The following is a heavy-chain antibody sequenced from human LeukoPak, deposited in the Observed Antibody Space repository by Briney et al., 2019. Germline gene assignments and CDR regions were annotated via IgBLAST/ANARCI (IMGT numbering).Heavy chain of an antibody. CDR1: GGSISSYY. J-gene: IGHJ3*02. V-gene: IGHV4-59*08. CDR3: ARLSGVVVAATAAFDI. Sequence: SETLSLTCTVSGGSISSYYWSWIRQPPGKGLEWIGYIYYSGSTNYNPSLKSRVTISVDTSKNQFSLKLSSVTAADTAVYYCARLSGVVVAATAAFDIWGQGTMVTVSS. CDR2: IYYSGST. D-gene: IGHD2-15*01.